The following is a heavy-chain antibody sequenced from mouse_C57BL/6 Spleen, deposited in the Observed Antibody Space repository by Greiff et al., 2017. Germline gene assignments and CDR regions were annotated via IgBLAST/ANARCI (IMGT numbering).Heavy chain of an antibody. CDR2: IHPSASDT. Sequence: VQLQQPGAELVKPGASVKVSCKASGYTFTSYWMHWVKQRPGQGLEWIGRIHPSASDTNYNGKFKGKATLTADKSSSTAYMQLSSLTSEASAVXFCARWNYGKDYWGQGTTLTVSS. CDR1: GYTFTSYW. V-gene: IGHV1-74*01. CDR3: ARWNYGKDY. J-gene: IGHJ2*01. D-gene: IGHD1-1*01.